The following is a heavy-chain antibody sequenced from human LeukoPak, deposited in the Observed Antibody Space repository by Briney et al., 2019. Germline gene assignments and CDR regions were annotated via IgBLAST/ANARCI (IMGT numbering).Heavy chain of an antibody. CDR1: GGSVSSGSYY. D-gene: IGHD5/OR15-5a*01. V-gene: IGHV4-61*01. CDR3: ARCLSYYYYGMDV. CDR2: IYNRRND. J-gene: IGHJ6*02. Sequence: SETLSLTCTVSGGSVSSGSYYWSWFRRPPGKGLERLVCIYNRRNDDYSPTLESRVIISVDTSKDQLSLKLSSVTAADTAVYYCARCLSYYYYGMDVWGQGTTVIVSS.